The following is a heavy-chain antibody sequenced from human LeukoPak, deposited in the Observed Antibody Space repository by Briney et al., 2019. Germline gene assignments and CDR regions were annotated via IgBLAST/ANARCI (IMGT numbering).Heavy chain of an antibody. CDR1: GFTFSSYA. V-gene: IGHV3-23*01. CDR2: ISGSGGST. CDR3: AARYCSGGSCWYFDY. Sequence: GGSLRLPCAASGFTFSSYAMSWVRQAPGKGLEWVSAISGSGGSTYYADSVKGRFTISRDNSKNTLYLQMNSLRAEDTAVYYCAARYCSGGSCWYFDYWGQGTLVTVSS. J-gene: IGHJ4*02. D-gene: IGHD2-15*01.